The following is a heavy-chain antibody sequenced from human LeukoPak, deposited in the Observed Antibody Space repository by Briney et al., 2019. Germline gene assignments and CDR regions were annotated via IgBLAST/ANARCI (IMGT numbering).Heavy chain of an antibody. D-gene: IGHD1-26*01. V-gene: IGHV3-66*01. CDR3: AREDAGGTYSFDY. CDR1: GFTVSSNF. CDR2: IYTSGIT. Sequence: PGGSLSLSCAVSGFTVSSNFMSWVRQAPGKGPEWVSVIYTSGITYYADSVRGRFSISRDNSKNTLYLQMDSLTVEDTAVYYCAREDAGGTYSFDYWGQGILVTVSS. J-gene: IGHJ4*02.